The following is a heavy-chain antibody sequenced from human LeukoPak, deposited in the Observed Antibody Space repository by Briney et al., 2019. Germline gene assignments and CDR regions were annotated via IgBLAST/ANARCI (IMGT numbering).Heavy chain of an antibody. J-gene: IGHJ2*01. CDR3: ARDPVVPATSMQFDWYFDL. CDR1: GYSISSAYY. V-gene: IGHV4-38-2*02. CDR2: ISHSGSP. D-gene: IGHD2-15*01. Sequence: SETLSLTCTVSGYSISSAYYWGWIRQPPGKGLEWIGSISHSGSPYYNPSLKSRVTISVHTSKNQFSLKLSSVTAADTAVYYCARDPVVPATSMQFDWYFDLWGRGTLVTVSS.